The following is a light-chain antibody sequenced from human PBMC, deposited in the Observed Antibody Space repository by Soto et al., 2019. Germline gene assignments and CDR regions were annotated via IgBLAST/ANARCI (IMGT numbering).Light chain of an antibody. CDR2: AAS. V-gene: IGKV3-15*01. CDR3: QQYNNWPPWT. Sequence: EIVMTQSPATLSVSPGERATLSCRASQSVGGNLAWYQQKPGQPPRLLIYAASSRPTGIPARFSGSGSGTEFTLIISSRQSEDVAVYYCQQYNNWPPWTFGQGTKVEIK. J-gene: IGKJ1*01. CDR1: QSVGGN.